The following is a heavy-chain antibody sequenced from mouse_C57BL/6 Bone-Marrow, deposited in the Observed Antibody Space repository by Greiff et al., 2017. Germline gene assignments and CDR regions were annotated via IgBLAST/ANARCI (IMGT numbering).Heavy chain of an antibody. CDR3: ATLSPTWFGY. CDR2: IHPNSGST. CDR1: GYTFTSYW. Sequence: QVQLQQPGAELVKPGASVKLSCKASGYTFTSYWMHWVKQRPGQGLEWIGMIHPNSGSTNYNEKFKSKATLTVDKSSSADDMQLSSLTSEDYAVYYCATLSPTWFGYWGQGTLVTVSA. D-gene: IGHD6-1*01. V-gene: IGHV1-64*01. J-gene: IGHJ3*01.